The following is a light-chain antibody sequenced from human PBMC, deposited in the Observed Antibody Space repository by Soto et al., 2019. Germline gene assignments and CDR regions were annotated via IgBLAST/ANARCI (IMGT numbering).Light chain of an antibody. CDR1: NSDVGAYDY. CDR2: EVT. V-gene: IGLV2-14*01. J-gene: IGLJ2*01. Sequence: QSALTQPASVSGSPGQSITISCTGTNSDVGAYDYVSWYQHHPGKAPKLMIYEVTNRPSGVSNRFSGSKSGKTASLTISGLQAEDEADYYCSSFSSSSTGVLFGGGTKVTVL. CDR3: SSFSSSSTGVL.